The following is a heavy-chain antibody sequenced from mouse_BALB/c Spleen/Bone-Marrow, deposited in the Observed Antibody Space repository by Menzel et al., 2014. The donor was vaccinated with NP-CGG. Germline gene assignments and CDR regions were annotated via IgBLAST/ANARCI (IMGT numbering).Heavy chain of an antibody. Sequence: VQLQQSGAELVKPGASVKLSCTASGFNIKDTYMHWVKQRPEQGLEWIGRIDPANGNTKYDPKFQGKATITADTSSNTAYLQLSSLTSEDTAVYYCARYSYGSRGYYFDYWGHGTTLTVSS. CDR3: ARYSYGSRGYYFDY. D-gene: IGHD1-1*01. CDR2: IDPANGNT. J-gene: IGHJ2*01. V-gene: IGHV14-3*02. CDR1: GFNIKDTY.